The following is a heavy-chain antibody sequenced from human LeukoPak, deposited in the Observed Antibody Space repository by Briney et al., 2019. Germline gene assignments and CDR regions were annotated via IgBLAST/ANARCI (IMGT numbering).Heavy chain of an antibody. CDR1: GGSFSGYY. D-gene: IGHD3-22*01. V-gene: IGHV4-34*01. CDR2: INLSGST. CDR3: ARGQKYYYDSSGYGPNDY. Sequence: ASETLSLTCAVYGGSFSGYYLSWIRQPRGKGLEWIGEINLSGSTKYNPSLKSRVTISIDTSKNQFSLRVSSVTAADTAVYYCARGQKYYYDSSGYGPNDYWGRGTLVTVSS. J-gene: IGHJ4*02.